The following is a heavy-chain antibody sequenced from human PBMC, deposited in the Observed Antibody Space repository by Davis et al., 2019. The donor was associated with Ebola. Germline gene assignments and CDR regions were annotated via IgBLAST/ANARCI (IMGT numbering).Heavy chain of an antibody. Sequence: GESLKISCAASGFTFSDHSMTWTRQAPGKGLEWISYISSLGGYTNYADSVRGRFTISRDNAKNSLYLQMSSLRAEDTAVYYCASPTSGSPGDYWGQGTLVTVSS. CDR1: GFTFSDHS. D-gene: IGHD1-26*01. J-gene: IGHJ4*02. CDR3: ASPTSGSPGDY. V-gene: IGHV3-11*06. CDR2: ISSLGGYT.